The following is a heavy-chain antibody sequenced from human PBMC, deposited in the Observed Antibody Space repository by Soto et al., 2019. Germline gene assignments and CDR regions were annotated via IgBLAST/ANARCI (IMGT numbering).Heavy chain of an antibody. CDR1: AGSLSGYY. CDR2: INHSGST. J-gene: IGHJ1*01. CDR3: TREQPPPSAHF. V-gene: IGHV4-34*01. D-gene: IGHD6-6*01. Sequence: PSETLSLTCAVYAGSLSGYYWSWIRQPPGKGLEGIGEINHSGSTKXXPSLKSRVXISVETSKNQLXLKLSXVTSAGTAVYYLTREQPPPSAHFRGQGTLRTVFS.